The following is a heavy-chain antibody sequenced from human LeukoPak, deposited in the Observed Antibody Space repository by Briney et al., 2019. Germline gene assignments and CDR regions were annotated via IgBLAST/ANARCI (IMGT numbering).Heavy chain of an antibody. CDR1: GFTFSSYA. V-gene: IGHV3-30*04. CDR3: ARDLHCSGGSCYSGLHY. CDR2: ISYDGSYK. D-gene: IGHD2-15*01. J-gene: IGHJ4*02. Sequence: PGRSLRLSCAASGFTFSSYAMHWVRQAPGKGLEWVAVISYDGSYKYYADSVKGRFTISRDNSKNTLYLQMNSLRPEDTAVYYCARDLHCSGGSCYSGLHYWGQGTLVTVSS.